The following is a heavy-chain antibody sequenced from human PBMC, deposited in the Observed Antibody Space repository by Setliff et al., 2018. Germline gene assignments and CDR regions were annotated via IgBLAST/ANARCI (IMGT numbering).Heavy chain of an antibody. J-gene: IGHJ3*02. Sequence: SETLSLTCTVSGGSISSYYWGWIRQPPGKGLEWIGSICYSGSTYYNPSLKSRVTISVDTSKNQFSLKLSSVTAADAAVYYCASRGKQGVLWFGESLGAFDIWG. D-gene: IGHD3-10*01. CDR2: ICYSGST. V-gene: IGHV4-39*01. CDR1: GGSISSYY. CDR3: ASRGKQGVLWFGESLGAFDI.